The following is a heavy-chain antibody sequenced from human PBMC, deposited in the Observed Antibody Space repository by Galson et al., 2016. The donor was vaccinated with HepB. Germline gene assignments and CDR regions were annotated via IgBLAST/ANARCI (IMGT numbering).Heavy chain of an antibody. CDR2: INNSGGRT. D-gene: IGHD6-6*01. CDR3: AKDRWTGQLLPHGFDY. J-gene: IGHJ4*02. CDR1: EFTFTSYA. V-gene: IGHV3-23*01. Sequence: LRLSCAASEFTFTSYAMSWVRQAPGKGLEWVSSINNSGGRTHYDDSVKGRFTISRDNSKNTLFLQMNSLRAEDTALYYCAKDRWTGQLLPHGFDYWGQGTLVTVSS.